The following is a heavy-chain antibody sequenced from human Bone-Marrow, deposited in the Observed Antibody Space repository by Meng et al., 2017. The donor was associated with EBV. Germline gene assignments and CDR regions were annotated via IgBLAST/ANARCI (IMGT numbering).Heavy chain of an antibody. V-gene: IGHV1-18*01. CDR1: GYTFSSFT. J-gene: IGHJ4*02. Sequence: QICLGQSGGEVQKPGASVRVSCKTSGYTFSSFTLNWVRQVPGQGFEWVGWIHGYSANTHYAQKFHGRVNMSTDTSTDTSYMELKNLRPDDTAIYYCVRFSNYVLDHWGQGTLVTVSS. D-gene: IGHD3-10*01. CDR3: VRFSNYVLDH. CDR2: IHGYSANT.